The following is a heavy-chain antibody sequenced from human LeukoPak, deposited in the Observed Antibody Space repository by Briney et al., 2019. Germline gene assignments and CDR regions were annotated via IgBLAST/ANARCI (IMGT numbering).Heavy chain of an antibody. Sequence: GGSPRLSCAASGFTFSSYSLNWVRQAPGKGLEWFSCISSSSSAIYYADSVKGRFTISRDNAKNSLYLQMNSLRDEDTAVYYCARGLLSGGSWRLDYWGQGTLVTVSS. CDR1: GFTFSSYS. CDR2: ISSSSSAI. D-gene: IGHD2-15*01. V-gene: IGHV3-48*02. CDR3: ARGLLSGGSWRLDY. J-gene: IGHJ4*02.